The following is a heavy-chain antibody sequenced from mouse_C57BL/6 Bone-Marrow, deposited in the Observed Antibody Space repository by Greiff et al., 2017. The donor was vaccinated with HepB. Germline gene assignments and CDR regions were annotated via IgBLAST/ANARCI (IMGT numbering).Heavy chain of an antibody. V-gene: IGHV2-4*01. J-gene: IGHJ1*03. CDR2: IWSGGST. CDR1: GFSFTSYG. CDR3: AKKFYYYGSSSGWYCDV. Sequence: VQLQQSGPGLVQPSQSLSITCTVSGFSFTSYGVHWVRQPPGKGLEWLGVIWSGGSTDYNAAFISRLSISKDNSKSQVFFKMNSLQADDTAIYYCAKKFYYYGSSSGWYCDVWGTGTTVTVSS. D-gene: IGHD1-1*01.